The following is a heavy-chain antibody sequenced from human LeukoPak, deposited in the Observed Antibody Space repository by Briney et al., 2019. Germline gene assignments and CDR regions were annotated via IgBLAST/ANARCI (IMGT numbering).Heavy chain of an antibody. Sequence: GGSLRLSCTASGFIFRDYVMSWVRQAPGKGPEWVAAIWRTGDWTHYVDSVKGRFTISRDNSKNTLYLQMNSLRAEDTAVYYCAKDRRFGELWRTDAFDIWGQGTMVTVSS. D-gene: IGHD3-10*01. CDR3: AKDRRFGELWRTDAFDI. V-gene: IGHV3-23*01. J-gene: IGHJ3*02. CDR1: GFIFRDYV. CDR2: IWRTGDWT.